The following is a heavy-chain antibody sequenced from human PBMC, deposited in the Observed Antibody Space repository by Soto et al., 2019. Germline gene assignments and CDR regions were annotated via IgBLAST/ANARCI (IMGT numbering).Heavy chain of an antibody. J-gene: IGHJ3*01. CDR3: AGGYSSVAFDV. CDR2: IYYSGRT. D-gene: IGHD6-19*01. Sequence: PSETLSLTCAVSGGSISSDWWSWVRQPPGKGLEWIGYIYYSGRTNYNPSLKSRVTISVDTSKNQFSLKLSSVTAADTAVYYCAGGYSSVAFDVWGQGTMVTVSS. CDR1: GGSISSDW. V-gene: IGHV4-59*01.